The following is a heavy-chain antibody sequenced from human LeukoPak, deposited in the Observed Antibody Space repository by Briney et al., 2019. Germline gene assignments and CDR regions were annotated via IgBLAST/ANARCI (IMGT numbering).Heavy chain of an antibody. D-gene: IGHD4-17*01. J-gene: IGHJ4*02. CDR2: MNPNSANT. Sequence: GASVKVSCKASGYTFTSYDINWVRQATGQGLEWMGWMNPNSANTGYAQKFQGRVTMTRNNSITTAYMEPSSLRSEDTAVYYCARGPSPLYGDPDYWGQGTLVTVSS. V-gene: IGHV1-8*01. CDR3: ARGPSPLYGDPDY. CDR1: GYTFTSYD.